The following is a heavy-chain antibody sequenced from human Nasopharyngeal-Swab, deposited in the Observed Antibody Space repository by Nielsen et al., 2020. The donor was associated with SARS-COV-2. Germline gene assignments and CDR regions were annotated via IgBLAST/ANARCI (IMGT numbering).Heavy chain of an antibody. J-gene: IGHJ6*03. CDR3: ARASKMVRGVIITSYYYSYYMDV. CDR1: GYTFTSYD. D-gene: IGHD3-10*01. Sequence: ASVKVSCKASGYTFTSYDINWVRQATGQGLVWMGWMNPNSGNTGYAQKFQGRVTMTRNTSISTAYMELSSLRSEDTAVYYCARASKMVRGVIITSYYYSYYMDVWGKGTTVTVSS. V-gene: IGHV1-8*01. CDR2: MNPNSGNT.